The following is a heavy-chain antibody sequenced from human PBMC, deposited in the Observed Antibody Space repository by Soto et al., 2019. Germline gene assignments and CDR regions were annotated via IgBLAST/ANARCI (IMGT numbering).Heavy chain of an antibody. Sequence: PSETLSLTCTVSGGSVTTYYWSWIRQPAGKGLEWIGHIYSSSSTNYNPSLKSRVTMSVDTSKNQFSLKLSSVTAADTAVYYCARAINDYYFDSWGQGTLVTSPQ. CDR3: ARAINDYYFDS. V-gene: IGHV4-4*07. D-gene: IGHD3-16*01. J-gene: IGHJ4*02. CDR2: IYSSSST. CDR1: GGSVTTYY.